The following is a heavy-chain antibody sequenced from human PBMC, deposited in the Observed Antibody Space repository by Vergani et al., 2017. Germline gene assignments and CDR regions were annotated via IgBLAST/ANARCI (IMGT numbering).Heavy chain of an antibody. Sequence: VHLVESGGGLVQPGRSLRLSCSGSGFTLGDYAMTWVRQAPGKGLEWVAFIRYDATYKFYGDSVSGRFTVSRDNSINSIFLQMDSLSIDDTAVYYCARGLPYRLIGSRLDYWGQGTLVTVTS. V-gene: IGHV3-30*02. J-gene: IGHJ4*02. CDR2: IRYDATYK. CDR1: GFTLGDYA. D-gene: IGHD3-16*02. CDR3: ARGLPYRLIGSRLDY.